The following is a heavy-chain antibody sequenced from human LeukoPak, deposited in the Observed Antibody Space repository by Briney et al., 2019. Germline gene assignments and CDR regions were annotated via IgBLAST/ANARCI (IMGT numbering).Heavy chain of an antibody. CDR2: ISGSGGST. D-gene: IGHD3-22*01. CDR1: GFTFSSYA. V-gene: IGHV3-23*01. J-gene: IGHJ3*02. CDR3: AREDYYDGSVYSRGVFDI. Sequence: PGGSLRLSCAASGFTFSSYAMSWVRQAPGKGLEWVSAISGSGGSTYYADSVKGRFTISRDNSKNTLYLQMNSLRAEDTAVYYWAREDYYDGSVYSRGVFDIWGKGTMVTVSS.